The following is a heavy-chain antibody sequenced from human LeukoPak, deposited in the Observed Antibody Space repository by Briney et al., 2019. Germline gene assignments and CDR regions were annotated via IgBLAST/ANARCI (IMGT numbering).Heavy chain of an antibody. V-gene: IGHV1-2*02. CDR2: INPNSGGT. Sequence: ASVKVSCKASGYTFTGYYMHWVRQAPGQGLEWMGWINPNSGGTNYAQKFQGRVTMTRDTSISTAYMELSRLRSDDTAVYYCASGTDCSSTSCYSAYPYYYYMDAWGKGTTVTVSS. CDR1: GYTFTGYY. J-gene: IGHJ6*03. CDR3: ASGTDCSSTSCYSAYPYYYYMDA. D-gene: IGHD2-2*01.